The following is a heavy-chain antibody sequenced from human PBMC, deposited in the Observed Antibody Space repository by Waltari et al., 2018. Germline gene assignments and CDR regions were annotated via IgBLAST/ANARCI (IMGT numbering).Heavy chain of an antibody. D-gene: IGHD6-19*01. CDR2: ISWDGGRT. V-gene: IGHV3-43*01. Sequence: EVQLVESGGVVVQPGGSLRLSCAASGFTFDDYPMHWVRQAPGKGLEWVSLISWDGGRTYYADSVKGRFTISRDNSKNSLYLQMNSLRTEDTALYYCAKDIRIAVAAADDNPEVYGMDVWGQGTTVTVSS. CDR3: AKDIRIAVAAADDNPEVYGMDV. J-gene: IGHJ6*02. CDR1: GFTFDDYP.